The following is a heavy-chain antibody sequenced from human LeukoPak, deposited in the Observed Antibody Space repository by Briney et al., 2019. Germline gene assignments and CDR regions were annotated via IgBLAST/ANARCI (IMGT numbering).Heavy chain of an antibody. CDR1: GYTFSDYY. CDR2: LYAKSGDT. V-gene: IGHV1-2*02. Sequence: GAPVKVSCKASGYTFSDYYMHWVRQAPGQGLEWMGWLYAKSGDTHYEQKFQGRVTLTRDTSISTAYMELSSLTSDDTAVYYCARDPAEEVVGIDYWGQGTLVTVSS. D-gene: IGHD2-2*01. CDR3: ARDPAEEVVGIDY. J-gene: IGHJ4*02.